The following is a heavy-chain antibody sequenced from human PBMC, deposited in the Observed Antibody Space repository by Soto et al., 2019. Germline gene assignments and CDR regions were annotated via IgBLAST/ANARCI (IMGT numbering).Heavy chain of an antibody. D-gene: IGHD6-13*01. CDR3: AKDAQIAAAGYYYYYGMDV. CDR2: ISYDGSNK. J-gene: IGHJ6*02. Sequence: SLRLSCAASGFTFSSYGMHWVRQAPGKVLEWVAVISYDGSNKYYADSVKGRFTISRDNSKNTLYLQMNSLRAEDTAVYYCAKDAQIAAAGYYYYYGMDVWGQGTTVTVSS. CDR1: GFTFSSYG. V-gene: IGHV3-30*18.